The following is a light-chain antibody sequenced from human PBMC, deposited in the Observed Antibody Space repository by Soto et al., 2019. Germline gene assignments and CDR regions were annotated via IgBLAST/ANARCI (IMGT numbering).Light chain of an antibody. V-gene: IGKV1-12*01. CDR1: QSISSW. J-gene: IGKJ1*01. CDR2: AAS. Sequence: DIQMTQSPSTLSASVGDRVTITCRASQSISSWLAWYQQKPGKGPNLLIYAASSLESGVPSRFSGSGSGTDFTLTISSLQPEDFATYYCQQADSFPQTFGQGTKVDIK. CDR3: QQADSFPQT.